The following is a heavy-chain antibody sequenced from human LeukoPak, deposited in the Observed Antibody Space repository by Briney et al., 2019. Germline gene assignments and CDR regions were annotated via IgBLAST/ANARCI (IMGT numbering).Heavy chain of an antibody. J-gene: IGHJ1*01. CDR1: GGTFSSYA. V-gene: IGHV1-69*05. D-gene: IGHD3-22*01. CDR3: AREYYYDSSALLEYFQH. Sequence: ASVKVSCKASGGTFSSYAINWVRQAPGQGLEWMGRIIPIFGTANYAQKFQGRVTITTDESTSTAYMELSSLRSEDTAVYYCAREYYYDSSALLEYFQHWGQGTLVTVSS. CDR2: IIPIFGTA.